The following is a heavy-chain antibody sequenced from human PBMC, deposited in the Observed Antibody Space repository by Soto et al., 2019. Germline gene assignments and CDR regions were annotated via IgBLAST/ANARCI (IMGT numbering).Heavy chain of an antibody. V-gene: IGHV3-23*01. Sequence: EVQILESGGALIQPGGSLRLACAASGFTSSMTWVRQAPGKGLEWVSASDFSGRLTYYADSVKGRFTIFRDTSVNTLFLQMNSLRTEDTAVYYCANILVGQWHVPGGYWGPGTLVTVSS. CDR1: GFTSS. D-gene: IGHD2-8*02. J-gene: IGHJ4*02. CDR2: SDFSGRLT. CDR3: ANILVGQWHVPGGY.